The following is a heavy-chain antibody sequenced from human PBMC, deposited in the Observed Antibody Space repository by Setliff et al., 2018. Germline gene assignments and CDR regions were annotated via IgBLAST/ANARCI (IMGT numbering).Heavy chain of an antibody. J-gene: IGHJ6*02. V-gene: IGHV4-34*01. CDR1: GGSFSTYY. CDR3: AREDYYYYGMDV. CDR2: INHSGST. Sequence: PSETLSLTCAVYGGSFSTYYWIWIRQPPGKGLEWIGEINHSGSTNYNPSLKSRVTISLDTSKNQFSLKLSSVTAADTAVYYCAREDYYYYGMDVWGQVTTVTVSS.